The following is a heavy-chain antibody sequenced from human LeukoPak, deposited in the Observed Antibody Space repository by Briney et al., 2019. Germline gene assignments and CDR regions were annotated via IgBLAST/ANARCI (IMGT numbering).Heavy chain of an antibody. J-gene: IGHJ3*02. V-gene: IGHV3-7*01. CDR2: IKQDGSEK. Sequence: GGSLRLSCAASGFTFSSYWMSWVRQAPGKGLKWVANIKQDGSEKYYVDSVKGRFTISRDNAKNSLYLQMNSLRAEDTAVYYCARKGFRGFSRNFDAFDIWGQGTMVTVSS. CDR1: GFTFSSYW. D-gene: IGHD1-14*01. CDR3: ARKGFRGFSRNFDAFDI.